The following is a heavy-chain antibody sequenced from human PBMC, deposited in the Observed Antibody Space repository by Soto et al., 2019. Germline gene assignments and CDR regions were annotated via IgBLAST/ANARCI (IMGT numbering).Heavy chain of an antibody. Sequence: GASVKVSCKASGYTFTSYGISWVRQAPGQGLEWMGWISAYNGNTNYAQKLQGRVTMTTDTSTSTAYMELRSLRSDDTAVYYCARGAYYYGSGSYYNHYYYYYGMDVWGQGTTVTVSS. CDR3: ARGAYYYGSGSYYNHYYYYYGMDV. CDR2: ISAYNGNT. D-gene: IGHD3-10*01. V-gene: IGHV1-18*01. CDR1: GYTFTSYG. J-gene: IGHJ6*02.